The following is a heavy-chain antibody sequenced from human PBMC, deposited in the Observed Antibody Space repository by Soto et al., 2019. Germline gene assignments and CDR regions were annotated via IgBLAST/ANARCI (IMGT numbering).Heavy chain of an antibody. CDR1: GGTFSSYA. J-gene: IGHJ6*02. CDR2: IIPIFGTA. D-gene: IGHD3-22*01. CDR3: ARDSTGGMIVVVPEGTYPGTDV. Sequence: SVKVSCKASGGTFSSYAISWVRQAPGQGLEWMGGIIPIFGTANYAQKFQGRVTITADESTSTAYMELSSLRSEDTAVYYCARDSTGGMIVVVPEGTYPGTDVWGQGTTVTVSS. V-gene: IGHV1-69*13.